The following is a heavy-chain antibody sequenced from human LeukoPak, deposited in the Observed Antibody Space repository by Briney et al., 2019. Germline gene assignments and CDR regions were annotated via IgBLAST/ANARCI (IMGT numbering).Heavy chain of an antibody. Sequence: SETLSLTCAVYGGSFSGYYWSWIRQPPGKGLEWIGEINHSGSTNYNPSLKSRVTISVDTSKNQFSLKLSSVTAADTAVYYCARGSGYYYDSSGSGDWGQGTLVTVSS. CDR2: INHSGST. V-gene: IGHV4-34*01. CDR1: GGSFSGYY. D-gene: IGHD3-22*01. J-gene: IGHJ4*02. CDR3: ARGSGYYYDSSGSGD.